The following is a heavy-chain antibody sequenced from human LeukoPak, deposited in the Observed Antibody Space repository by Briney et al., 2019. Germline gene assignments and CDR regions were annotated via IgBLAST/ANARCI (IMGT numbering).Heavy chain of an antibody. V-gene: IGHV4-59*01. J-gene: IGHJ4*02. CDR3: ARTIAAAGTVFDY. CDR2: IYYIGST. D-gene: IGHD6-13*01. CDR1: GGPISSYY. Sequence: SETLSLTCTVSGGPISSYYWSWIRHPPGKGLECIGYIYYIGSTNYNPSLKSRVTISVDTSKNQFSLKLSSVTAADTAVYYCARTIAAAGTVFDYWGQGTLVTVSS.